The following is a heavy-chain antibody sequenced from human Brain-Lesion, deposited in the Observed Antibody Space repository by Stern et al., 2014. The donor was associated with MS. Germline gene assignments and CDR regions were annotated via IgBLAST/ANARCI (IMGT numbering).Heavy chain of an antibody. Sequence: QVQLQESGPGLVKPSQTLSLSCTVSGGSISSGGYYWSWIRQPAGKGLEWIGRIFNSGSTSYNPSLNSRVTISKDTLKNHFSLTLNSMTAADTAVYYCARGRVVPGFQYYATDVWGQGTTVIVSS. CDR2: IFNSGST. CDR3: ARGRVVPGFQYYATDV. CDR1: GGSISSGGYY. V-gene: IGHV4-61*02. D-gene: IGHD2-2*01. J-gene: IGHJ6*02.